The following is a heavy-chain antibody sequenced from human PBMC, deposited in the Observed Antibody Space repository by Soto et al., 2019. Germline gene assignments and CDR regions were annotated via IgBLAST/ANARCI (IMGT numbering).Heavy chain of an antibody. D-gene: IGHD3-9*01. CDR1: GFTFSSYG. CDR2: ISYDGSNK. CDR3: AKRFDFVDY. J-gene: IGHJ4*02. Sequence: GGSLRLSCAASGFTFSSYGMHWVRQAPGKGLEWVAVISYDGSNKYYADSVKGRFTISRDNSKNTLYLQMNSLRAEDTAVYYCAKRFDFVDYWGQGTLVTVSS. V-gene: IGHV3-30*18.